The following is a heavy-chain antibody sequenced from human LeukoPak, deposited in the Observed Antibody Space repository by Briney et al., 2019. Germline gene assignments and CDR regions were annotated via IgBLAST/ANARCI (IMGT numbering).Heavy chain of an antibody. CDR3: ARDPGYSSGWYRYFDY. D-gene: IGHD6-19*01. CDR1: GFTFSSYW. V-gene: IGHV3-74*01. CDR2: INSDGSST. J-gene: IGHJ4*02. Sequence: GGSLRLSCAASGFTFSSYWMHWVRQAPGKGLVWVSRINSDGSSTTYADSVKGRFTISRDNAKNTLYLQMNSLRAEDTAVYYCARDPGYSSGWYRYFDYWGQGTLVTVSP.